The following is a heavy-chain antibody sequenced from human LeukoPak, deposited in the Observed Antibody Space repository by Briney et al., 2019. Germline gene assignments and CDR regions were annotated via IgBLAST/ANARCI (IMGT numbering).Heavy chain of an antibody. J-gene: IGHJ4*02. D-gene: IGHD6-19*01. V-gene: IGHV3-11*01. Sequence: GGSLRLSCAASGFTFSEYYMIWIRQAPGKGLEFISSISSSGASIYYADFLKGRFTISRDNAKNAVFLQMNSLRGDDTAVYYCAKGAQQWLPQTFFDYWGQGTLVTVSS. CDR2: ISSSGASI. CDR3: AKGAQQWLPQTFFDY. CDR1: GFTFSEYY.